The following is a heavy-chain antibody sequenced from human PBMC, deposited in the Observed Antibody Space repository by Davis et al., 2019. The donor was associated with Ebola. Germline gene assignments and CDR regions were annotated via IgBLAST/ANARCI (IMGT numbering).Heavy chain of an antibody. Sequence: PSETLSLTCAVYGGSFSGYYWSWIRQPPGKGLEWIGEINHSGSTNYNPSLKSRVTISVDTSKNQFSLKLSSVTAADTAVYYCARAATRGGLWFRELFDYWGQGTLVTVSS. D-gene: IGHD3-10*01. CDR3: ARAATRGGLWFRELFDY. CDR1: GGSFSGYY. V-gene: IGHV4-34*01. CDR2: INHSGST. J-gene: IGHJ4*02.